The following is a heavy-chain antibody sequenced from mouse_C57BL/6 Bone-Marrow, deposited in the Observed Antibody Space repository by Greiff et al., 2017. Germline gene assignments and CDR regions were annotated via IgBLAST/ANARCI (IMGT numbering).Heavy chain of an antibody. J-gene: IGHJ1*03. D-gene: IGHD1-1*01. CDR2: IYPRSGNT. CDR1: GYTFTSYG. Sequence: QVQLQQSGAELARPGASVKLSCKASGYTFTSYGISWVKQRTGQGLEWIGEIYPRSGNTYYNEKFKGKATLTADKSSSTAYMELRSLTSEDSAVYLCATDYYGSSYWWYFDVWGTGTTVTVSS. V-gene: IGHV1-81*01. CDR3: ATDYYGSSYWWYFDV.